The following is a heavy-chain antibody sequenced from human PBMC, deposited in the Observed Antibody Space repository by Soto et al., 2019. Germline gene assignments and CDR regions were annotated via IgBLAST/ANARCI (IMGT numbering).Heavy chain of an antibody. Sequence: GGSLRLSCDVSGFSITINWMHWVRQAPGKGLEWVSSISSTHSYIYYADSVKGRFTISRDNAKNTLYLQMNSLRAEDTAVYYCAIRASYYDSSGYLDYWGQGTLVTVSS. D-gene: IGHD3-22*01. V-gene: IGHV3-21*01. CDR3: AIRASYYDSSGYLDY. CDR2: ISSTHSYI. CDR1: GFSITINW. J-gene: IGHJ4*02.